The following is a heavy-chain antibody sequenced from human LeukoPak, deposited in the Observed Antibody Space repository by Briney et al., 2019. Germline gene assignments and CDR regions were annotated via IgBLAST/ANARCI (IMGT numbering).Heavy chain of an antibody. J-gene: IGHJ4*02. CDR3: ARHYGGNSASGY. CDR2: IRYDGSNK. Sequence: GGSLRLSCAASGFTFSSYAMHWVRQAPGKGLEWVAFIRYDGSNKFYADSVKGRFTISRDSSKNTLYLQMNSLRAEDTAVYYCARHYGGNSASGYWGQGTLVTVSS. D-gene: IGHD4-23*01. V-gene: IGHV3-30*02. CDR1: GFTFSSYA.